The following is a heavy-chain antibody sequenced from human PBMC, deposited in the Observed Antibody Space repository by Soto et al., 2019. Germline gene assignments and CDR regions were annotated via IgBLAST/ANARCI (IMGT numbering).Heavy chain of an antibody. Sequence: GGSLRLSCAASGFTFTTYGMHWVRQAPAKGLEWVAVIWNDGIKTNYADSVKGRFTISTDNAKNAVFLQMNSLRDEDTAVYYCARPTHYYDSSGPPAYWGQGTLVTVSS. V-gene: IGHV3-33*01. D-gene: IGHD3-22*01. CDR1: GFTFTTYG. CDR2: IWNDGIKT. J-gene: IGHJ4*02. CDR3: ARPTHYYDSSGPPAY.